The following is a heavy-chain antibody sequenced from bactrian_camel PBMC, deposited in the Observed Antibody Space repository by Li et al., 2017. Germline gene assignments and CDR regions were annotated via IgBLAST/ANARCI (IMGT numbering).Heavy chain of an antibody. V-gene: IGHV3S40*01. D-gene: IGHD5*01. J-gene: IGHJ4*01. CDR3: ARGGTGWFVPFD. CDR1: GFTFSNYY. Sequence: QLVESGGGLVQPGGSLRLSCAASGFTFSNYYMTWVRQAPGKRLECVSAVKSDGSVTYYADSVKGRFTISRDNSKNTVYLQMNSLKSEDTALYYCARGGTGWFVPFDWGQGTQVTVS. CDR2: VKSDGSVT.